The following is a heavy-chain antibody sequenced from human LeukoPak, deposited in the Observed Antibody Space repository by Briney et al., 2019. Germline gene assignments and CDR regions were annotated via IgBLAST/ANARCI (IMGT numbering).Heavy chain of an antibody. CDR2: IKSKNDGGTT. D-gene: IGHD1-14*01. Sequence: GGSLRLSCPASGFTFTSAWMGWVRQAPGKGLEWVGCIKSKNDGGTTDYAAPVRGRFTISTDDSKIMSYLQMNNLKIDDTAVYNCTTDGGITIRPLFDFWGQGTLVTVSS. CDR3: TTDGGITIRPLFDF. J-gene: IGHJ4*02. V-gene: IGHV3-15*01. CDR1: GFTFTSAW.